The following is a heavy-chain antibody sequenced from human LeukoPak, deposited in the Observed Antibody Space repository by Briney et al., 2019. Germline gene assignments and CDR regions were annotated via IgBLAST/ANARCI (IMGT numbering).Heavy chain of an antibody. CDR2: IIPIFGTA. Sequence: GASVKVSCKASGYTFTSYYMHWVRQAPGQGLEWMGGIIPIFGTANYAQKFQGRVTITADESTSTAYMELSSLRSEDTAVYYCARDGYYGSGSYSPVHNWFDPWGQGTLVTVSP. CDR1: GYTFTSYY. V-gene: IGHV1-69*13. CDR3: ARDGYYGSGSYSPVHNWFDP. J-gene: IGHJ5*02. D-gene: IGHD3-10*01.